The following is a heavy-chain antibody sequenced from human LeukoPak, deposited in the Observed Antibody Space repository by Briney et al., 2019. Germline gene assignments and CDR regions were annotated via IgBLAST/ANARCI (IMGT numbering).Heavy chain of an antibody. Sequence: WETLSLTCTVSGGSISTNSYYWSWIRQPPGKGLEWIGYIYYSGSTNYNPSLKSRVTISVDMSKNQFSLKLSSVTAADTAVYFCARVNSGSYYDWFDPWGQGTLVTVSS. CDR1: GGSISTNSYY. J-gene: IGHJ5*02. CDR3: ARVNSGSYYDWFDP. D-gene: IGHD1-26*01. CDR2: IYYSGST. V-gene: IGHV4-61*01.